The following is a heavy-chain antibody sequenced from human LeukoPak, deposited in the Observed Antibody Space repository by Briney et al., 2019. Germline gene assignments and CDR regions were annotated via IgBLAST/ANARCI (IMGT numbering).Heavy chain of an antibody. CDR2: IWYDGSNK. V-gene: IGHV3-33*01. CDR3: ARDSYYDYSGGDFDY. J-gene: IGHJ4*02. CDR1: GFTFNSYG. Sequence: PGGSLRLSCAASGFTFNSYGMHWVRPAPGKGLEWVAVIWYDGSNKYYADSVKGRFTISRDNSKNTLYLQMNSLRAEDTAVYHCARDSYYDYSGGDFDYWGQGTLVTVSS. D-gene: IGHD3-22*01.